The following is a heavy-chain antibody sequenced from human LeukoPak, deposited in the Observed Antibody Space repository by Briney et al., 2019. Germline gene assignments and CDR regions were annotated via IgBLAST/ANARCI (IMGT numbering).Heavy chain of an antibody. D-gene: IGHD2/OR15-2a*01. J-gene: IGHJ4*02. CDR1: GSSISISNYY. CDR3: AGHHPRNTVDF. Sequence: SETLSLTCTVSGSSISISNYYWGWIRQPPGKGLEWIGYISHSGSTNYSPSLKSRVTISLDTSKNQFSLKLSSVTAADTAVYYCAGHHPRNTVDFWGQGTLVTVSS. V-gene: IGHV4-61*05. CDR2: ISHSGST.